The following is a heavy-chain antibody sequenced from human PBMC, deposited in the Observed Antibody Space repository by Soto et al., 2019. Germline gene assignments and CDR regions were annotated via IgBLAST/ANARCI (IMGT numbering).Heavy chain of an antibody. Sequence: EASVKVSCKASGYTFTGYYMHWVRQAPGQGLEWMGWINPNSGGTNYAQKFQGWVTMTRDTSISTAYMELSRLRSDDTAVYYCAREGADGSGSYYYYYYYGMDVWGQGTTVTVSS. CDR3: AREGADGSGSYYYYYYYGMDV. D-gene: IGHD3-10*01. CDR2: INPNSGGT. J-gene: IGHJ6*02. CDR1: GYTFTGYY. V-gene: IGHV1-2*04.